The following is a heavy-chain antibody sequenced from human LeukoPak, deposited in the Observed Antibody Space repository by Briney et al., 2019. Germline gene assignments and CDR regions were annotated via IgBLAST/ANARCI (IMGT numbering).Heavy chain of an antibody. CDR3: ARGLGSGRHAFDI. Sequence: GSLRLSCTASGFTFAEFGLSWVRQAPGKGLEWVSYISSSSSTIYYADSVKGRFTISRDNAKNSLYLQMNSLRAEDTAVYYCARGLGSGRHAFDIWGQGTMVTVSS. D-gene: IGHD3-10*01. V-gene: IGHV3-48*01. J-gene: IGHJ3*02. CDR1: GFTFAEFG. CDR2: ISSSSSTI.